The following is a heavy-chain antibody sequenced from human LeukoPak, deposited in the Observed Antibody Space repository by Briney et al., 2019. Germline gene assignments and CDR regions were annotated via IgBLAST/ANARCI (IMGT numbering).Heavy chain of an antibody. D-gene: IGHD6-13*01. V-gene: IGHV4-59*01. CDR3: ARTSGIAADFDY. Sequence: SETLSLTCTVSGGSISSYYWSWIRQPPGKGLEWIGYIYYSGSTNYNPSLKSGVTISVDTSKNQFSLKLSSVTAADTDVYYCARTSGIAADFDYWGQGTLVTVSS. CDR2: IYYSGST. CDR1: GGSISSYY. J-gene: IGHJ4*02.